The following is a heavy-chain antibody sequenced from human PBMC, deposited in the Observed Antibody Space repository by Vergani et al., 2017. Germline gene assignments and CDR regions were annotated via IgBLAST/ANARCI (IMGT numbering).Heavy chain of an antibody. Sequence: EVQLVESGGGLVQPGGSLKLSCAASGFTFSGSAMHWVRQAPGKGLEWVSAISGSGGSTYYADSVKGRFTISRDNSKNTLYLQMNSLRAEDTAVYYCAKAPNWGVIVYFDYWGQGTLVTVSS. V-gene: IGHV3-23*04. CDR1: GFTFSGSA. J-gene: IGHJ4*02. CDR2: ISGSGGST. D-gene: IGHD3-16*02. CDR3: AKAPNWGVIVYFDY.